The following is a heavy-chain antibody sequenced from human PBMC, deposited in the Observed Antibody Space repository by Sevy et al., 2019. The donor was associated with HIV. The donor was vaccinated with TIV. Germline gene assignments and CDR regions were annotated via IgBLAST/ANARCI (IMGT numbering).Heavy chain of an antibody. V-gene: IGHV4-31*03. J-gene: IGHJ5*02. CDR3: ARGGTYYYGSGSHRYNGFDP. CDR1: GGSISSGGNY. Sequence: SETLSLTCTVSGGSISSGGNYWSWIRQHPGKGLEWIGYIYYSGSTYYNPSLRSRVTISVDTSKNQFSLKLSSVTAADTAVYYCARGGTYYYGSGSHRYNGFDPWGQGTLVTVSS. D-gene: IGHD3-10*01. CDR2: IYYSGST.